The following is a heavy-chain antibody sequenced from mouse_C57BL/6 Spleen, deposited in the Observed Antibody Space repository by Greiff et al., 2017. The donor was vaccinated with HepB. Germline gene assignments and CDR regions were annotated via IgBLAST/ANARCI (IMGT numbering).Heavy chain of an antibody. D-gene: IGHD1-1*01. Sequence: QVQLKESGAELVRPGASVKLSCKASGYTFTDYYINWVKQRPGQGLEWIARIYPGSGNTYYNEKFKGKATLTAEKSSSTAYMQLSSLTSEDSAVYFCARGEILVGYWGQGTTLTVSS. J-gene: IGHJ2*01. CDR1: GYTFTDYY. CDR2: IYPGSGNT. V-gene: IGHV1-76*01. CDR3: ARGEILVGY.